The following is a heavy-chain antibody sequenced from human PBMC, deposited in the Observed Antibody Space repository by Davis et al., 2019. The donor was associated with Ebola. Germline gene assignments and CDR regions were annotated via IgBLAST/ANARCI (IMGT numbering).Heavy chain of an antibody. CDR3: TAYDSTFRNY. D-gene: IGHD3-22*01. J-gene: IGHJ4*02. CDR2: ISWDGRST. Sequence: GESLKISCAASGFAFGDYAVHWLRQAPGKGLEWVSLISWDGRSTAYADSVRDRFSVSRDNSRNFLFLQMNGLTAEDTALYYCTAYDSTFRNYWGQGTLVTVSS. V-gene: IGHV3-43D*03. CDR1: GFAFGDYA.